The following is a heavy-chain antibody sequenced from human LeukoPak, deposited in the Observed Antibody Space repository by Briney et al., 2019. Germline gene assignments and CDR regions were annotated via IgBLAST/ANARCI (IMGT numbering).Heavy chain of an antibody. D-gene: IGHD6-19*01. CDR1: GFTFCSYA. J-gene: IGHJ5*02. V-gene: IGHV3-23*01. CDR2: ISGRGGST. Sequence: GGSLRLSCAASGFTFCSYAMSWVRQAPGKGLEWVSYISGRGGSTFYADSVRGRFTISRDNSKNTLYLQMNSLRAEDTAVYYCAKDLTYSSGWSTWGQGTLVTVSS. CDR3: AKDLTYSSGWST.